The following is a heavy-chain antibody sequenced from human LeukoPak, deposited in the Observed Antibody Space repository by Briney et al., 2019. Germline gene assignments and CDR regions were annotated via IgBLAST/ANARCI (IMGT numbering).Heavy chain of an antibody. CDR2: MNPNSGNI. CDR1: GYTFTSYD. D-gene: IGHD3-3*01. V-gene: IGHV1-8*03. Sequence: GASVKVSCKASGYTFTSYDINWVRQATGQGLEWMGWMNPNSGNIGYAQKFQGRVTITRNTSISTAYMELSSLRSEDTAVYYCASGGNTIFGFDIWGQGTMVTVSS. CDR3: ASGGNTIFGFDI. J-gene: IGHJ3*02.